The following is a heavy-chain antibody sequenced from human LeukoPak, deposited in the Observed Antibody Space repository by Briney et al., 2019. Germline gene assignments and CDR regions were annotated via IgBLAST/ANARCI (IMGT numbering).Heavy chain of an antibody. D-gene: IGHD2-21*01. CDR2: ISGYGGKT. Sequence: GASVTVSCKASGYSFNKFGISWVRQAPGQGLEWMGWISGYGGKTDPAQKLQDRVTMTTDNSTSTAYLELRSLRSDDTAVYFCVRVGSAYGDPLEFDLWGQGTLVTVSS. CDR3: VRVGSAYGDPLEFDL. J-gene: IGHJ5*02. CDR1: GYSFNKFG. V-gene: IGHV1-18*01.